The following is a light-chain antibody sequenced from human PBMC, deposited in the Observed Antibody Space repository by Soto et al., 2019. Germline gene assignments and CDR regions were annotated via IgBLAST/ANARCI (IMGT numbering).Light chain of an antibody. CDR1: QSVSIK. V-gene: IGKV3-15*01. CDR3: QQYNNWPPIT. Sequence: EIVMTQSPATLSVSPGERATVSCRASQSVSIKLAWYQQKPGQTPRLLIYDTSTWATGIPARFSGSGSGTEFTLTISSLQSEDFAVYYCQQYNNWPPITFGQGTRLEIK. CDR2: DTS. J-gene: IGKJ5*01.